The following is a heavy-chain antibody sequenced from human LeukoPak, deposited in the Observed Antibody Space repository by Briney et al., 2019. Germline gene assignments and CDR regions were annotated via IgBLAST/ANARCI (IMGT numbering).Heavy chain of an antibody. CDR3: AKDRGGYDLGGFDY. Sequence: PGRSLRLSCAASGFTFDDYAMHWVRQAPGKGLEWVSGISWNSGSIGYADSVKGRFTISRDNAKNSLYLQMNSLRAEDTALYCCAKDRGGYDLGGFDYWGQGTLVTVSS. CDR2: ISWNSGSI. CDR1: GFTFDDYA. J-gene: IGHJ4*02. V-gene: IGHV3-9*01. D-gene: IGHD5-12*01.